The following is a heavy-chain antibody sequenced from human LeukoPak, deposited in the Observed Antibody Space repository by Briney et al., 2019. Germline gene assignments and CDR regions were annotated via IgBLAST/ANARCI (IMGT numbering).Heavy chain of an antibody. CDR2: ISGSGAST. D-gene: IGHD2-2*01. CDR3: AKDGDSQLPPPWVY. V-gene: IGHV3-23*01. J-gene: IGHJ4*02. Sequence: QPGGSLGLSCAASGFTFSSYAMSWVRQAPGEGLEWVSAISGSGASTYYADSVKGRFTISRDNSKNTLYLQMNSLRAEDTAVYYCAKDGDSQLPPPWVYWGQGTLVTVSS. CDR1: GFTFSSYA.